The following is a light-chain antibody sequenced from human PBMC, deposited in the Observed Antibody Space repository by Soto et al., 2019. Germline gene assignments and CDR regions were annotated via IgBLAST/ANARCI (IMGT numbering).Light chain of an antibody. CDR2: GAS. Sequence: EIVLTQSPGTLSLSPGERATLSCRASQSVISSYLAWYQQKPGQAPRLLMYGASSRATGIPDRFSGSGSGTDFTLTISRLEPEDFAVYYCKQYGSSLPITFGQGTRLEIK. J-gene: IGKJ5*01. V-gene: IGKV3-20*01. CDR1: QSVISSY. CDR3: KQYGSSLPIT.